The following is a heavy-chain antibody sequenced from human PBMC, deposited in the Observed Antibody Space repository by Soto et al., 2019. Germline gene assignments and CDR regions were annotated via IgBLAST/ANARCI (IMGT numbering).Heavy chain of an antibody. Sequence: VGSLRLSCAASGFTFSSYGMHWVRQAPGKGLEWVAVIWHDGSNKYYADFVKGRFTISRDNSKNTLYLQMNSLRAEDTAVYYCARAQYSGSYIRMDVWGQGTTVTVSS. V-gene: IGHV3-33*01. CDR1: GFTFSSYG. D-gene: IGHD1-26*01. CDR3: ARAQYSGSYIRMDV. J-gene: IGHJ6*02. CDR2: IWHDGSNK.